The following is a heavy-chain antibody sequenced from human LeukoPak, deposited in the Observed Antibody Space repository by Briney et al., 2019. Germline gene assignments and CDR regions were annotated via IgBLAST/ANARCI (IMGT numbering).Heavy chain of an antibody. J-gene: IGHJ6*02. CDR2: ISSDGSKI. CDR3: ARDRGSLYSYGMDV. V-gene: IGHV3-30*04. CDR1: GFTFSGYA. D-gene: IGHD3-10*01. Sequence: GGSLRLSCAASGFTFSGYAMHWVRQAPGKGLEWVAIISSDGSKIYYADSVKGRFTISRDNSKNTLYLQMNSLRAEDTAVYYCARDRGSLYSYGMDVWGQGTTVTASS.